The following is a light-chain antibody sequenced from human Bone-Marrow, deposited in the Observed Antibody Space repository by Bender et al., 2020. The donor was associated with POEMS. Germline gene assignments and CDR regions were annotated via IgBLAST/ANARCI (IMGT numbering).Light chain of an antibody. CDR1: SSDIGSDNR. CDR3: SSYTSSSTRL. Sequence: QSALTQPPSVSGSPGQSVTISCTGTSSDIGSDNRVSWYQHPPGTAPKLMIYEVTRRPSGVPDRFSGSKSGNTASLTISGLQAEDEADYFCSSYTSSSTRLFGGGTKVTVL. CDR2: EVT. V-gene: IGLV2-18*02. J-gene: IGLJ2*01.